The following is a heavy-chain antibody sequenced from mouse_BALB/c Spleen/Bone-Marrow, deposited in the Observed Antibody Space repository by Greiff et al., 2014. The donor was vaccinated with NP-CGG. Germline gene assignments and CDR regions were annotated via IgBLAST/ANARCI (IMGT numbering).Heavy chain of an antibody. Sequence: EVQLQQSGAELVKPGASVKLSCTASGFNIKDTYMHWVKQRPEQGLEWIGRIDPANGNTKYDPKFQGKATITADTSSNTAYLQLSRLTSEDTAVYYSASYDYGYYFDYWGQGTTLTVSS. J-gene: IGHJ2*01. V-gene: IGHV14-3*02. D-gene: IGHD2-4*01. CDR1: GFNIKDTY. CDR3: ASYDYGYYFDY. CDR2: IDPANGNT.